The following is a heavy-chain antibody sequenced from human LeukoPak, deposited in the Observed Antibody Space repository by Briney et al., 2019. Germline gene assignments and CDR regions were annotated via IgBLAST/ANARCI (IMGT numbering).Heavy chain of an antibody. J-gene: IGHJ4*02. V-gene: IGHV3-30*03. CDR1: GFTFSSYG. CDR2: ISYDGSNK. CDR3: ASRGSGSYPHDY. D-gene: IGHD3-10*01. Sequence: RSLRLSCAASGFTFSSYGMHWVRQAPGKGLEWVAVISYDGSNKYYADSVKGRFTISRDNSKNTLYLQMNSLRAEDTAVYYCASRGSGSYPHDYWGQGTLVTVSS.